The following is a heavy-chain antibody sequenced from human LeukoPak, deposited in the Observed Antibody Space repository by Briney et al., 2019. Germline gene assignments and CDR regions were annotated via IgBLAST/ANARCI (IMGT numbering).Heavy chain of an antibody. CDR2: ISTYNGNT. J-gene: IGHJ4*02. CDR3: ARVYDSSGYYYSDY. Sequence: ASVKVSCKASGYTFTSYRISWVRQAPGQGLEWMGWISTYNGNTNYAQNLQGRVTMTTDTSTSTAYMELRSLRSDDTAVYYCARVYDSSGYYYSDYWGQGTLVTVSS. CDR1: GYTFTSYR. V-gene: IGHV1-18*01. D-gene: IGHD3-22*01.